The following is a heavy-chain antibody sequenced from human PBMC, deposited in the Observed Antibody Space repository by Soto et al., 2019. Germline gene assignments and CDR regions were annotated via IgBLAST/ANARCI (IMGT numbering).Heavy chain of an antibody. J-gene: IGHJ5*02. CDR2: ISGSGGST. D-gene: IGHD2-15*01. CDR3: AKDGWHRGGSSLTNWFDP. CDR1: GFTFSSYA. Sequence: GGSLRLSCAASGFTFSSYAMSWVRQAPGKGLEWVSAISGSGGSTYYADSVKGRFTISRDNSKNTLYLQMNSLRAEDTAVYYCAKDGWHRGGSSLTNWFDPWGQGTLVTVSS. V-gene: IGHV3-23*01.